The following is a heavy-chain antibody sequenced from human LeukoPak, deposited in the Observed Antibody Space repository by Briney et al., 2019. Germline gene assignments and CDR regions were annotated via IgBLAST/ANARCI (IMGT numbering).Heavy chain of an antibody. V-gene: IGHV4-31*03. J-gene: IGHJ5*02. CDR3: ARDCLATNTGWFDP. CDR2: IYYSGST. CDR1: GGSISSGGYY. Sequence: SQTLSLTCTVSGGSISSGGYYWSWIRQHPGKGLEWIGYIYYSGSTYNNPSLKSRVTISVDTSKNQFSLKLSSVTAADTAVYYCARDCLATNTGWFDPWGQGTLVTVSS. D-gene: IGHD4-17*01.